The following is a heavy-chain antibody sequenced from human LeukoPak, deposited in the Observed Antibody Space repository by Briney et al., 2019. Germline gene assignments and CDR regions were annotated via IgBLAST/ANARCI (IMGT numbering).Heavy chain of an antibody. CDR3: ARGVGDGYRGFDY. D-gene: IGHD5-24*01. CDR1: GFTFDDYG. CDR2: VNWNGGST. J-gene: IGHJ4*02. Sequence: PGGSLRLSCAASGFTFDDYGMSWVRQAPGKGLEWVSSVNWNGGSTGYADSVKGRFTISRDNAKNSLYLQMNSLRAEDTALYYCARGVGDGYRGFDYWGQGTLVTVSS. V-gene: IGHV3-20*04.